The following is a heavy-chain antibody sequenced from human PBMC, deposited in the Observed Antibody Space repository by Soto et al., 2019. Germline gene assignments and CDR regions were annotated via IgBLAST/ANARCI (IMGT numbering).Heavy chain of an antibody. V-gene: IGHV4-30-4*01. Sequence: QVQLQESGPGLVKPSQTLSLTCTVSGGSISSGDYYWSWIRQPPGKGLEWIGYIYYSGSTYYNPSLKSRVTISVDTSKNQFSLKLSSVTAADTAVYYCARDPMGRRGYGHYVGYWGQGTLVTVSS. CDR3: ARDPMGRRGYGHYVGY. D-gene: IGHD4-17*01. CDR2: IYYSGST. J-gene: IGHJ4*02. CDR1: GGSISSGDYY.